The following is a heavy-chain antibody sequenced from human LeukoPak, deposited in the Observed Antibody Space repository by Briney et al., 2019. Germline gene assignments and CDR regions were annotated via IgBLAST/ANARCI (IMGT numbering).Heavy chain of an antibody. J-gene: IGHJ6*03. V-gene: IGHV3-21*01. CDR2: IYSNGQA. D-gene: IGHD3-3*01. CDR1: GLTFNMYT. Sequence: GGSLRPSCVVSGLTFNMYTMTWVRQAPGKGLEWVSSIYSNGQAYYGDSLKGRFTSSRDNALNSLYLQMDSLTDADTAVYYCASIRKYYARIWGKGTAVIVSS. CDR3: ASIRKYYARI.